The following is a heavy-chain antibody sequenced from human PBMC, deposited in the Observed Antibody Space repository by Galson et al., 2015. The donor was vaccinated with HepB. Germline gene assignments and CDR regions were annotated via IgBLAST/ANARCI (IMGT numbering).Heavy chain of an antibody. CDR1: GVTFSSYA. CDR3: AKDLGSRQYYYYGMDV. J-gene: IGHJ6*02. V-gene: IGHV3-23*01. Sequence: ALRLSGAASGVTFSSYAMSWVRQAPGKGLEWVSAISGSGGSTYYADSVKGRFTISRDNSKNTLYLQMNSLRAEDTAVYYCAKDLGSRQYYYYGMDVWGQGTTVTVSS. D-gene: IGHD3-16*01. CDR2: ISGSGGST.